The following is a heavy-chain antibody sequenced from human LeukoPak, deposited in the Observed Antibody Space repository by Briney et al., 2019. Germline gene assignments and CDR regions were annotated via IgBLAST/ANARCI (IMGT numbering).Heavy chain of an antibody. CDR1: GYSISSGYY. D-gene: IGHD6-13*01. V-gene: IGHV4-38-2*01. CDR3: ARPKYSSSWSEIWNI. Sequence: SETLSLTCAVSGYSISSGYYWGWIRQPPGEGLEWIGSIYHSGSTYYNPSLKSRVTISVDTSKNQFSLKLSSVTAADTAVYYCARPKYSSSWSEIWNIWGQGTMVTVSS. J-gene: IGHJ3*02. CDR2: IYHSGST.